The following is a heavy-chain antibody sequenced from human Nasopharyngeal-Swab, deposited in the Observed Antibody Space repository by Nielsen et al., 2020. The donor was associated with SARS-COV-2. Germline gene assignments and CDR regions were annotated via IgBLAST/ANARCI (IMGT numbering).Heavy chain of an antibody. CDR2: INPSGGST. CDR3: ARGLEGNDFWSGRQVDYYYYMDV. CDR1: VYTFTSYY. Sequence: ASVKVSCKASVYTFTSYYKHWVRQAPGQGLEWMGIINPSGGSTSYAQKFQGRVTMTRDTSTSTVYMELSSLRSEDTAVYYCARGLEGNDFWSGRQVDYYYYMDVWGKGTTVTVSS. J-gene: IGHJ6*03. D-gene: IGHD3-3*01. V-gene: IGHV1-46*01.